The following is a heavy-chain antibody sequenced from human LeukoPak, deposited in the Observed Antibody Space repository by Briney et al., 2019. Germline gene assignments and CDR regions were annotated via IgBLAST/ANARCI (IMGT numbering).Heavy chain of an antibody. D-gene: IGHD2-2*03. CDR2: ISYDGSNK. J-gene: IGHJ6*04. V-gene: IGHV3-30*04. CDR3: AREIPVFLGIVVVPAAIARRGGMDV. Sequence: GRSLRLSCAASGLTFSSYAMHWVRQAPGKGLEWVAVISYDGSNKYYADSVKGRFTISRDNSKNTLYLQMNSLRAEDTAVYYCAREIPVFLGIVVVPAAIARRGGMDVWGKGTTVTVSS. CDR1: GLTFSSYA.